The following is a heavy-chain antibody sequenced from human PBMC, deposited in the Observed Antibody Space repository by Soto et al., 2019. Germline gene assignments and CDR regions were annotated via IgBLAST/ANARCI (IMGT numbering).Heavy chain of an antibody. CDR3: ARWYSRLPGEYNWFDP. CDR2: IYYSGLT. J-gene: IGHJ5*02. CDR1: GGSIRSGGFY. V-gene: IGHV4-31*03. D-gene: IGHD1-26*01. Sequence: QVQLQESGPGLVKPSQTLSLTCTVSGGSIRSGGFYWSWIRQHPGKGLEWIGYIYYSGLTYYNPSLKSGVTLSVATSMNQFSLKLSSVTAADTAVYYCARWYSRLPGEYNWFDPWGQGILVTVSS.